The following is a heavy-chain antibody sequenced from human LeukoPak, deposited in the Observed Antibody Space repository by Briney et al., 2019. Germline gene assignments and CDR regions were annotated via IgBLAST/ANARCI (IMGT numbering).Heavy chain of an antibody. V-gene: IGHV4-39*07. D-gene: IGHD6-13*01. CDR3: ARGGRYMSASWYRSIYYYMDV. CDR2: VYRSGT. CDR1: GGSISSSSYY. Sequence: SETLSLTCTVSGGSISSSSYYWGWIRQPPGRGLEWIGSVYRSGTYYNPSLKSRVTISADTSKNQFSLKLSSVTAADTAVYYCARGGRYMSASWYRSIYYYMDVWGKGTTVTVSS. J-gene: IGHJ6*03.